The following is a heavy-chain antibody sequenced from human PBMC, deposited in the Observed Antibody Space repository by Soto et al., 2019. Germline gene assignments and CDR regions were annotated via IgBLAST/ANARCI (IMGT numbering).Heavy chain of an antibody. CDR3: ARVSPYGDSGVIFDY. CDR2: ISSSSSYI. Sequence: EVQLVESEGGLVKPGGSLRLSCAASGFTFSSYSMNWVRQAPGKGLEWVSSISSSSSYIYYADSVKGRFTISRDNAKNSLYLQMNSLRAEDTAVYYCARVSPYGDSGVIFDYWGQGTLVTVSS. V-gene: IGHV3-21*01. D-gene: IGHD4-17*01. J-gene: IGHJ4*02. CDR1: GFTFSSYS.